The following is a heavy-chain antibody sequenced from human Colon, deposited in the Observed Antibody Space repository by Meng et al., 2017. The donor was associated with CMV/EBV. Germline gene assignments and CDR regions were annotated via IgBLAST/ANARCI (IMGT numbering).Heavy chain of an antibody. V-gene: IGHV4-39*07. J-gene: IGHJ4*02. CDR1: GGSISSSTYY. D-gene: IGHD4-17*01. CDR3: ATDYGDYYFDR. CDR2: IYYSGYT. Sequence: QRQRQGVGPGLVKPSETLSLTCTVSGGSISSSTYYWGWIRQTPGKGLEWIGNIYYSGYTYYNPSLKSRLTISVDTSKNQFSLKLTSVTAADTAVYYCATDYGDYYFDRWGQGTLVTVSS.